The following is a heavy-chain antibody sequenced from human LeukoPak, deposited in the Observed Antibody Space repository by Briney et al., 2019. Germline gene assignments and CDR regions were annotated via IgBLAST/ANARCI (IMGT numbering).Heavy chain of an antibody. J-gene: IGHJ4*02. CDR1: GYTFTSYA. D-gene: IGHD6-19*01. Sequence: ASVKVSCKASGYTFTSYAMHWVRQAPGQRLEWMGWINAGNGNTKYSQKLQGRVTITRDTSASTAYMELSSLRSEDTAVYYCARERQQWLVFFDYWGQGTLVTVSS. CDR3: ARERQQWLVFFDY. V-gene: IGHV1-3*01. CDR2: INAGNGNT.